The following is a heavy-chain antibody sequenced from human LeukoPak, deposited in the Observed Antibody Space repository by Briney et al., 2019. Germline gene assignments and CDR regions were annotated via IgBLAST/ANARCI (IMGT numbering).Heavy chain of an antibody. CDR3: AKGSVDTSYIDY. Sequence: GGSLRLSCAASGFTFSSYWMHWVRQAPGKGLVWVSTVSGSGDSTHFADSVKGRFTISRDNSKNTLYLQMNRLRVEDTALYYCAKGSVDTSYIDYWGQGTLVTVSS. CDR2: VSGSGDST. J-gene: IGHJ4*02. CDR1: GFTFSSYW. V-gene: IGHV3-23*01. D-gene: IGHD3-10*01.